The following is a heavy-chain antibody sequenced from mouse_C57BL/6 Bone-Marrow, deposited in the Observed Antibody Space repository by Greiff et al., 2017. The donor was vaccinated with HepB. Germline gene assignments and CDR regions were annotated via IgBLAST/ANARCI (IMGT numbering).Heavy chain of an antibody. J-gene: IGHJ4*01. CDR2: IDPETGGT. CDR1: GYTFTDYE. Sequence: VKLMESGAELVRPGASVTLSCKASGYTFTDYEMHWVKQTPVHGLEWIGAIDPETGGTAYNQKFKGKAILTADKSSSTAYMELRSLTSEDSAVYYCTRPQLPDYWGQGTSVTVSS. D-gene: IGHD2-1*01. CDR3: TRPQLPDY. V-gene: IGHV1-15*01.